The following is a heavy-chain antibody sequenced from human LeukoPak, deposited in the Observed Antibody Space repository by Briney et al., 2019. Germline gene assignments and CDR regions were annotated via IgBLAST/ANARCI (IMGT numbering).Heavy chain of an antibody. D-gene: IGHD3-22*01. CDR3: ARNYYDSSGYPNFDY. Sequence: ASVKVSCKASGYTFTSYYMHWVRQAPGQGLEWMGIINPSGGSTSYAQKFQGRVTMARDTSTSTVYMELSSLRSEDTAVYYCARNYYDSSGYPNFDYWGQGTLVTVSS. V-gene: IGHV1-46*01. CDR1: GYTFTSYY. CDR2: INPSGGST. J-gene: IGHJ4*02.